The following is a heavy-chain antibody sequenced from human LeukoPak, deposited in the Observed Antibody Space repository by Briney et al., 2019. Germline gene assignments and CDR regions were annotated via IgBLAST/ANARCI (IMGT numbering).Heavy chain of an antibody. V-gene: IGHV1-69*05. D-gene: IGHD2-21*02. CDR3: ARDSCGGDCYPGSYAFDI. CDR1: GGTFSSYA. CDR2: IIPIFGTA. J-gene: IGHJ3*02. Sequence: ASVKVSCKASGGTFSSYAISWVRQAPGQGLEWMGGIIPIFGTANYAQKFQGRVTITTDESTSTAYMELSSLRSEDTAAYYCARDSCGGDCYPGSYAFDIWGQGTMVTVSS.